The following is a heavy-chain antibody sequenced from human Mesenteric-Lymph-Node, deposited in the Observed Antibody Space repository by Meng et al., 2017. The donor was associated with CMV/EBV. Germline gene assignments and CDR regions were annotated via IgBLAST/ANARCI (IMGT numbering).Heavy chain of an antibody. J-gene: IGHJ4*02. CDR3: AHRRWNDFWD. Sequence: TLSLTCAASGFTFSVYGMNWVRQPPGKALEWLALIYWNDDKRYSPSLKSRLTITKDTSKNQVVLTMTNMDPVDTATYYCAHRRWNDFWDWGQGTLVTVSS. CDR1: GFTFSVYG. D-gene: IGHD3-3*01. CDR2: IYWNDDK. V-gene: IGHV2-5*01.